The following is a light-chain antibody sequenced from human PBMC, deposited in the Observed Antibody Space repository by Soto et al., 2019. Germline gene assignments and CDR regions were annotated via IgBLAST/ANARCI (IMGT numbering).Light chain of an antibody. Sequence: DIQMTQSPSSLSASVGDRVTITCQASQGISNYLNWYQQKPGKAPKLLIYDASTLATGVPSRFSGSGSGTDFTFTISSLQPEDVATYYCQQYDSPPLTFGPGTKVDIK. J-gene: IGKJ3*01. CDR2: DAS. V-gene: IGKV1-33*01. CDR1: QGISNY. CDR3: QQYDSPPLT.